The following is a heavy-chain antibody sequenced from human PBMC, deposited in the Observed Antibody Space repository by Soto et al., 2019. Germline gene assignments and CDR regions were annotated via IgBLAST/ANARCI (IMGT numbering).Heavy chain of an antibody. CDR3: ARDPIVATIGGYYYGMDV. CDR2: IKQDGSEK. V-gene: IGHV3-7*01. Sequence: EVQLVESGGGLVQPGGSLRLSCAASGFTFSSYWMSWVRQAPGKGLEWVANIKQDGSEKYYVDSVKGRFTISRDNAKNSLYLQMSRLRAEETAVYYCARDPIVATIGGYYYGMDVWGRGTTVTVSS. J-gene: IGHJ6*02. CDR1: GFTFSSYW. D-gene: IGHD5-12*01.